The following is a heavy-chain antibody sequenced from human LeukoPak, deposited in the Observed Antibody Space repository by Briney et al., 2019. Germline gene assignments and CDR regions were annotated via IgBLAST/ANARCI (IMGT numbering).Heavy chain of an antibody. V-gene: IGHV1-8*01. CDR3: ARSPGGWTLDF. D-gene: IGHD2-15*01. CDR1: GYTFTDYD. Sequence: ASVKVSCKASGYTFTDYDINWVRQATAGQGREWMGWMNPNSGNTGYAQKFQGRVTMTRNTSISTAYMDLSSLTFEDTAVYYCARSPGGWTLDFWGQGTRVTVSS. CDR2: MNPNSGNT. J-gene: IGHJ4*02.